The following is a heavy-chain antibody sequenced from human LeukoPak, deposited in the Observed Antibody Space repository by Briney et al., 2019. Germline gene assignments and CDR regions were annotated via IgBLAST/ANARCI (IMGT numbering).Heavy chain of an antibody. V-gene: IGHV4-4*09. D-gene: IGHD1-26*01. J-gene: IGHJ5*02. Sequence: SETLSLTCTVSGGSISSYYWSWIRQPPGQGLEWIAYIHSNGYTNYNPSLKSRVTISVDTSKNQFSLKVTSVTAADSAVYYCAKRQGPDSGSYDYFDPWGQGTLAIVSS. CDR2: IHSNGYT. CDR3: AKRQGPDSGSYDYFDP. CDR1: GGSISSYY.